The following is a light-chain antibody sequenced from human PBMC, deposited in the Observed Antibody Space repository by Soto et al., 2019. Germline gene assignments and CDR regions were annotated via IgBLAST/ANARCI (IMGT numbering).Light chain of an antibody. CDR1: QSVSSSY. Sequence: EIVLTQSPGTRSLSPGERATLSCRASQSVSSSYLAWYQQKPGQAPRLLIYGASSRATGIRDRFSGSGAGTEFTLTISRLEPEDFAVYYCQQYGSSPRTFGQGTKVDI. CDR2: GAS. CDR3: QQYGSSPRT. V-gene: IGKV3-20*01. J-gene: IGKJ1*01.